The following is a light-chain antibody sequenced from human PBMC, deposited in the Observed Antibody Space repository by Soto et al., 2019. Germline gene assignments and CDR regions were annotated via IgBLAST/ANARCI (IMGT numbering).Light chain of an antibody. Sequence: QSVLTQPPSVSGAPGQRVTISCTGSSSNIGAGYDVHWYQQLPGTAPKLLIYGNSNRPSGVPDRFSGSKSGTSAPLAITGLQAEDEADYYCQSYDSSLSEVFGGGTKVTVL. V-gene: IGLV1-40*01. CDR2: GNS. J-gene: IGLJ3*02. CDR1: SSNIGAGYD. CDR3: QSYDSSLSEV.